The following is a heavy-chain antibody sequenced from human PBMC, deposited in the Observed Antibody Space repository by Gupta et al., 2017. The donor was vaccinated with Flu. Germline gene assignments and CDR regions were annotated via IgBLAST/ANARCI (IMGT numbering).Heavy chain of an antibody. CDR2: IKEDASEK. D-gene: IGHD1-1*01. CDR3: ARWKSGVSGMDV. Sequence: YWMAWVRQAPGKGLEWVANIKEDASEKRYADSVKGRFAISRDNADNLLFLQMSSLRADDTALYYCARWKSGVSGMDVWGQGTRITVSS. V-gene: IGHV3-7*01. CDR1: YW. J-gene: IGHJ6*02.